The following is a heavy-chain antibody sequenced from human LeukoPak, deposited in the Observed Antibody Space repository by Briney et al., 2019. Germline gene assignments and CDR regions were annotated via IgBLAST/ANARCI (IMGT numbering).Heavy chain of an antibody. CDR1: GFTFSSYW. CDR3: ARDGQDDFWSGYHFDY. Sequence: GGSLRLSCAASGFTFSSYWMSWVRQAPGKGLEWVANIKQDGSEEYYVDSVKGRFTISRDNAKNSLYLQMNSLRAEDTAVYYCARDGQDDFWSGYHFDYWGQGTLVTVSS. V-gene: IGHV3-7*01. CDR2: IKQDGSEE. J-gene: IGHJ4*02. D-gene: IGHD3-3*01.